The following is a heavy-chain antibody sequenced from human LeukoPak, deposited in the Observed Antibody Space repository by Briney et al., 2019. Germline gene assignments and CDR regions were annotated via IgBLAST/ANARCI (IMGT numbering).Heavy chain of an antibody. CDR1: GFTFSSYA. CDR3: AKDGTGDIVVVVAARALAFDI. V-gene: IGHV3-23*01. D-gene: IGHD2-15*01. CDR2: ISGSGGST. Sequence: GGSLRLSCAASGFTFSSYAMSWVRQAPGKGLEWVSAISGSGGSTYYADSVKGRFTISRDNSKNTLYLQMNSLRAEDTAVYYCAKDGTGDIVVVVAARALAFDIWGQGTMVTVSS. J-gene: IGHJ3*02.